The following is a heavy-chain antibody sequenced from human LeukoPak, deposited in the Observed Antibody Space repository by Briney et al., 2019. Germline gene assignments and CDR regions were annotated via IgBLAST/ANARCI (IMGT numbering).Heavy chain of an antibody. V-gene: IGHV3-30*03. CDR1: GFTFCTYG. J-gene: IGHJ4*02. CDR3: LVTCYGAIY. Sequence: PGRSLRLSCAASGFTFCTYGMHWVRQAPGKGLEWVAVISYDGSNKYYADSVKGRFTVSRDNPKNTLYLQMDSLRADDTAMYYCLVTCYGAIYWGQGTLVTVSS. D-gene: IGHD4/OR15-4a*01. CDR2: ISYDGSNK.